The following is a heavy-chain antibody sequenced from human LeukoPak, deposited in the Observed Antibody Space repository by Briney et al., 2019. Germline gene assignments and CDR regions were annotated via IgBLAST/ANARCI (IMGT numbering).Heavy chain of an antibody. CDR2: IYPGDSDT. J-gene: IGHJ5*01. D-gene: IGHD5-12*01. Sequence: GESLEISCKGSGYSFPNYWIAWVRQMPGKGLEWMGIIYPGDSDTRYSPSFQGQVTISADKSISTAYLQWSSLKASDTAMYYCARCPYDEAWFDSWGQGTLLTVSS. CDR1: GYSFPNYW. V-gene: IGHV5-51*01. CDR3: ARCPYDEAWFDS.